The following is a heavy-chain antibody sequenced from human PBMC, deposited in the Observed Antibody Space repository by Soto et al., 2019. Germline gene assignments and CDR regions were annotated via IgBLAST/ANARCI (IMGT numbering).Heavy chain of an antibody. CDR1: GDSISNYY. CDR3: GRLEGLATISYYFDY. V-gene: IGHV4-59*08. Sequence: SETLSLTCTVSGDSISNYYWSWIRQSPGKGLEWIGYIYYSGSTKYNPSLESRVTISVDKSKNQFSLKLTSLSAADTAVYYCGRLEGLATISYYFDYWGQGALVTVSS. J-gene: IGHJ4*02. D-gene: IGHD3-9*01. CDR2: IYYSGST.